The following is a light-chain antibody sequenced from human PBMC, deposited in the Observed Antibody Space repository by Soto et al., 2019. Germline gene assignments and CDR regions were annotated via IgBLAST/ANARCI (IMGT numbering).Light chain of an antibody. CDR2: AAS. CDR3: HQYNNWPWT. Sequence: ETVMTQSPVTLSVSPGDTATLSCRASQRVSSHLAWYQQKAGQAPRLLIYAASTRATGIPVRFSGGGSETEFTLTIRSLQSEDSALYFCHQYNNWPWTFGQGTKVEIK. CDR1: QRVSSH. J-gene: IGKJ1*01. V-gene: IGKV3-15*01.